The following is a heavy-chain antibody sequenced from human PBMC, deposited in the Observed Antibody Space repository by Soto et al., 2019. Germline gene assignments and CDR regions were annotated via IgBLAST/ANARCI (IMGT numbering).Heavy chain of an antibody. D-gene: IGHD4-17*01. V-gene: IGHV3-9*01. CDR2: ISANGDNV. CDR3: AKDMKWGGMTTIHYFDS. J-gene: IGHJ4*02. Sequence: GGSLRLSCVASGFTVDDYAMHWVRQAPGKGLEWVSGISANGDNVDYADYVKGRFTVSRDNAKKSLFLQMNILRPDDTSFYFCAKDMKWGGMTTIHYFDSWGQGTQVTVSS. CDR1: GFTVDDYA.